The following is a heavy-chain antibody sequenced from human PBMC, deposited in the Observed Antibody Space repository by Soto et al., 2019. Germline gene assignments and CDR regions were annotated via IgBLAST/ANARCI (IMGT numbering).Heavy chain of an antibody. CDR3: ARAPSSSWYGPYAMDV. Sequence: QVQLVQSGAEVKKPGASVKVYCKASGYSFTSYGITWVRQAPGQGLEWMGCISAYNGNTNYAQRLQGRVTMTTDTSTSTAYVELGSLTSDDAAVYYCARAPSSSWYGPYAMDVWGQGTTVTVSS. CDR1: GYSFTSYG. V-gene: IGHV1-18*01. J-gene: IGHJ6*02. D-gene: IGHD6-13*01. CDR2: ISAYNGNT.